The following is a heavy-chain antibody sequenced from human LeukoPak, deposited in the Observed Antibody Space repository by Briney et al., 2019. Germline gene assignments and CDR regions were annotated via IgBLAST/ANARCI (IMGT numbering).Heavy chain of an antibody. D-gene: IGHD2-21*02. Sequence: GGSLRLSCAASGIIFNNVWMNWVRQAPGKGLEWVARIKSKSDGGTTDYAAPVKGRFTISRDDSKNTLYLQMNSLKTDDTAVYYCTTRRVGTGMVTGDYWGQGTLVTVSS. CDR2: IKSKSDGGTT. J-gene: IGHJ4*02. CDR3: TTRRVGTGMVTGDY. CDR1: GIIFNNVW. V-gene: IGHV3-15*07.